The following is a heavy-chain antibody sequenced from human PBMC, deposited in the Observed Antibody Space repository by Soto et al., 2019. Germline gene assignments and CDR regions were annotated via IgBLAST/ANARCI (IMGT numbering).Heavy chain of an antibody. Sequence: GALVKVSCKASGYTFTSYAMHWVRQAPGQRLEWMGWINAGNGNTKYSQKFQGRVTITRDTSASTAYMELSSLRSEYTAVYYCAREVWDIVVVVAATTWFDPWGQGTLVTVSS. CDR3: AREVWDIVVVVAATTWFDP. V-gene: IGHV1-3*01. CDR2: INAGNGNT. J-gene: IGHJ5*02. CDR1: GYTFTSYA. D-gene: IGHD2-15*01.